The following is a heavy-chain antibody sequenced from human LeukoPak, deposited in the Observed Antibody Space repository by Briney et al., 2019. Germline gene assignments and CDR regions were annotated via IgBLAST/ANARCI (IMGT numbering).Heavy chain of an antibody. D-gene: IGHD4-23*01. V-gene: IGHV1-3*01. J-gene: IGHJ6*02. CDR3: ACSVIGGNTYYYYGMDV. Sequence: ASVKVSCKASGYTFTSYAMHWVRQAPGQRLEWMGWINAGNGNTKYSQKFQGRVTITRDTSASTAYMELSSLRSEDTAVYYCACSVIGGNTYYYYGMDVWGQGTTVTVSS. CDR1: GYTFTSYA. CDR2: INAGNGNT.